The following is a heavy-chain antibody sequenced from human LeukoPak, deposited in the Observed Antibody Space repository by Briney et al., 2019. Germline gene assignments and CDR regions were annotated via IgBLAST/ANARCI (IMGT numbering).Heavy chain of an antibody. V-gene: IGHV1-2*02. D-gene: IGHD3-16*02. CDR3: ARGPGYLVYFDY. Sequence: ASVKVSCKASGYTFTGYYLHWVRLAPGQGLEWMGWINPNSGGTNYAQKFQGRVTMTRDTSISTAYMELSRLRSDDTAVYYCARGPGYLVYFDYWGQGTLVTVSS. J-gene: IGHJ4*02. CDR2: INPNSGGT. CDR1: GYTFTGYY.